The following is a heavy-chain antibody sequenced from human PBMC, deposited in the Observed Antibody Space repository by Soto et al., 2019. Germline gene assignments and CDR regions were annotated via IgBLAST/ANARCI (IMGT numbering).Heavy chain of an antibody. D-gene: IGHD3-10*01. Sequence: ASVKVSCKASGYTFTSYGISWVRQAPGQGLEWMGWISAYNGNTNYAQKLQGRVTMTTDTSTSTAYMELRSLRSDDTAVYYCARLGTYGSGSYYNEPSLFDYWGQGTLVTVSS. CDR1: GYTFTSYG. CDR3: ARLGTYGSGSYYNEPSLFDY. CDR2: ISAYNGNT. V-gene: IGHV1-18*01. J-gene: IGHJ4*02.